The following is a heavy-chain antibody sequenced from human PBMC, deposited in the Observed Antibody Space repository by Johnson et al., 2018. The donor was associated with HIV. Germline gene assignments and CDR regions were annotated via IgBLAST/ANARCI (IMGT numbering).Heavy chain of an antibody. Sequence: VQLVESGGGVVRPGRSLRLSCAASGFTFSYAWMSWVRQAPGKGLEWVSGINWNGGSTGYVDSVKGRFTISRDNAKNSLYLQMNSLRDEDTALYYCAKGYNWNYCESWGQGTMVTVSS. CDR2: INWNGGST. J-gene: IGHJ3*01. CDR1: GFTFSYAW. D-gene: IGHD1-7*01. V-gene: IGHV3-20*04. CDR3: AKGYNWNYCES.